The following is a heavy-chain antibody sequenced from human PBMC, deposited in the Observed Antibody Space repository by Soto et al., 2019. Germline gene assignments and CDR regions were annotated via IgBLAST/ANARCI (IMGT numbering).Heavy chain of an antibody. CDR1: GFTFSGSA. V-gene: IGHV3-73*01. Sequence: GGSLRLSCAASGFTFSGSAMHWVRQASGKGLEWVGRIRSKANSYATAYAASVKGRFTISRDDSKNTAYLQMNSLKTEDTAVYYCTRRPSIYSSSSRNYFDYWGQGT. CDR2: IRSKANSYAT. CDR3: TRRPSIYSSSSRNYFDY. D-gene: IGHD6-6*01. J-gene: IGHJ4*02.